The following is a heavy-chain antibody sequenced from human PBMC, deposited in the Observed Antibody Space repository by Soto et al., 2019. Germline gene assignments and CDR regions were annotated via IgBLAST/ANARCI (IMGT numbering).Heavy chain of an antibody. CDR1: GNSFPSYW. J-gene: IGHJ4*02. V-gene: IGHV5-10-1*01. Sequence: EVQLVQSGAEVKKPGESLRISCKGSGNSFPSYWISWVRQMPGKALDWMGRIDPSDSYTNYSPSFQGHVTISADKSISTAYLQWSSLKASDTAMYYCARLRVGFGELLTYWGQGTLVTVSS. CDR2: IDPSDSYT. D-gene: IGHD3-10*01. CDR3: ARLRVGFGELLTY.